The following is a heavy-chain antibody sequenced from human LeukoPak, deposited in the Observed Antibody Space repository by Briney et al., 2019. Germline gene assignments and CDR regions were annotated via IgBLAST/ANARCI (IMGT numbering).Heavy chain of an antibody. V-gene: IGHV3-23*01. CDR1: GFXFSNYA. CDR3: GSLRLL. CDR2: ISGSGDNT. Sequence: GGSLRLSCVASGFXFSNYAMMWVRQAPGKGLEWVSGISGSGDNTKYADSVKGRFTISRDNSKNMLYLQLSSLKAEDTAVYYCGSLRLLWGQGTMVTVSS. D-gene: IGHD3-16*01. J-gene: IGHJ4*02.